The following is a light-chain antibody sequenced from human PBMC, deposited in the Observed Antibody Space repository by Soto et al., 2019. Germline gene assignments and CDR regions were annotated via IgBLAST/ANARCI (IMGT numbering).Light chain of an antibody. J-gene: IGKJ3*01. CDR3: QHYGSSFI. Sequence: IVLTQSPVTLSLSPGERATLSCRASQGVNSTYVAWYQQKPGQAPRLLIYAASIRATGIPDRFSGSGSGTDFILTISRLEPEDFVVYYCQHYGSSFIFGPGTKVDIK. CDR2: AAS. V-gene: IGKV3-20*01. CDR1: QGVNSTY.